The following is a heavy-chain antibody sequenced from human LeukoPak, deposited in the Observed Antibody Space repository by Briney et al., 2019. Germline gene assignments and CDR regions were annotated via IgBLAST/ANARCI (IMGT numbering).Heavy chain of an antibody. Sequence: GGSLRLSCAASGFTFSSYGMHWVRQAPGKGLEWVAVIWYDGSNRYYADSVKGRFTISRDNSKNTLYLQMNSLRAEDTAVYYCAKVGPLEWLLSLDYWGQGTLVTVSS. J-gene: IGHJ4*02. V-gene: IGHV3-33*06. D-gene: IGHD3-3*01. CDR1: GFTFSSYG. CDR3: AKVGPLEWLLSLDY. CDR2: IWYDGSNR.